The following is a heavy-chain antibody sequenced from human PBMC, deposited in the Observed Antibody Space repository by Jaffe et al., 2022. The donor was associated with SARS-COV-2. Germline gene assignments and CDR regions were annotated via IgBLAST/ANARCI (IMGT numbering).Heavy chain of an antibody. CDR2: IYYSGST. V-gene: IGHV4-39*01. D-gene: IGHD3-10*01. CDR1: GGSISSSSYY. CDR3: ARHKRGYYGSGNYYVHYFDY. J-gene: IGHJ4*02. Sequence: QLQLQESGPGLVKPSETLSLTCTVSGGSISSSSYYWGWIRQPPGKGLEWIGSIYYSGSTYYNPSLKSRVTISVDTSKNQFSLKLSSVTAADTAVYYCARHKRGYYGSGNYYVHYFDYWGQGTLVTVSS.